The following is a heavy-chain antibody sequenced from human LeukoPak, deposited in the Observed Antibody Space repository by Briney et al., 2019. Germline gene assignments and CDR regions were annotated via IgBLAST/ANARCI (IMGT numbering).Heavy chain of an antibody. CDR3: AILNRYYYDSSGYYRGSNWFDP. J-gene: IGHJ5*02. V-gene: IGHV4-34*01. D-gene: IGHD3-22*01. Sequence: PSETLSLTCAVYGGSFSGYYWSWIRQPPGKGLEWIGEINHSGSTNYNPSLKSRVTISVDTSKNQFSLKLSSVTAADTAVYYCAILNRYYYDSSGYYRGSNWFDPWGQGTLVTVSS. CDR2: INHSGST. CDR1: GGSFSGYY.